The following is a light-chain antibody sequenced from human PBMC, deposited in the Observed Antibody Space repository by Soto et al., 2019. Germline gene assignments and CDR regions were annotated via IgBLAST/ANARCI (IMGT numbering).Light chain of an antibody. V-gene: IGKV3-15*01. J-gene: IGKJ1*01. CDR2: GAS. Sequence: EIVVTQSPATLSVSPGERATLSCRASQSVSSNLAWYKQKPSQAPRLLIYGASTRDTGIPARFSGNGSGTEFTFTFSSLQSEDFAVYYCQQYNNWPQTFGQGTKVDIK. CDR1: QSVSSN. CDR3: QQYNNWPQT.